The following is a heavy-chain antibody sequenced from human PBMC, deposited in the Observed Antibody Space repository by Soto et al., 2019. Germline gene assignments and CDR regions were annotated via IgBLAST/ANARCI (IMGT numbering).Heavy chain of an antibody. J-gene: IGHJ6*02. D-gene: IGHD3-22*01. CDR3: ARDYPGDYYDSSGYFRSTHNYGLDV. V-gene: IGHV4-59*01. CDR2: IYYSGST. Sequence: KTSETLSLTCTVSGGSISSYYWSWIRQPPGKGLEWIGNIYYSGSTNYNPSLKSRVTISVATSKNQFSLKLSSVTAADTAVYYCARDYPGDYYDSSGYFRSTHNYGLDVWGQGTTVTVSS. CDR1: GGSISSYY.